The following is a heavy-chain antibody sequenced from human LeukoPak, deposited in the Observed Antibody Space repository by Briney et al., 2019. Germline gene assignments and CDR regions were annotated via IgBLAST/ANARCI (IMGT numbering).Heavy chain of an antibody. CDR1: GGSISSSSYY. CDR3: ARGTGSGSYYIGYYYYYMDV. D-gene: IGHD3-10*01. Sequence: PSETLSLTCTVSGGSISSSSYYWGWIRQPPGKGLEWIGSIYYSGSTYYNPSLKSRVTISVDTSKNQFSLKLSSVTAADTAVYYCARGTGSGSYYIGYYYYYMDVWGKGTTVTVSS. V-gene: IGHV4-39*07. J-gene: IGHJ6*03. CDR2: IYYSGST.